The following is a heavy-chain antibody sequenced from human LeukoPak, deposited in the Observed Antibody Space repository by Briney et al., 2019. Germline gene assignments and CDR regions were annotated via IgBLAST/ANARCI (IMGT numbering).Heavy chain of an antibody. Sequence: PSETLSLTCTVSGGSISSSSYYWVWIRQPPGKGLEWIGTIYYSESTYYNPSLKSRVTISVDPSKNQVSLKLSSVTAADTAVYYCARPTVGATTGFDYWGQGTLVTVSS. CDR2: IYYSEST. J-gene: IGHJ4*02. D-gene: IGHD1-26*01. CDR1: GGSISSSSYY. CDR3: ARPTVGATTGFDY. V-gene: IGHV4-39*01.